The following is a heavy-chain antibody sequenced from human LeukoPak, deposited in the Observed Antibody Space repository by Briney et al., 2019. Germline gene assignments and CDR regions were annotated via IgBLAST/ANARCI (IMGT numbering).Heavy chain of an antibody. CDR3: ARTVATTRYYYYGMDV. Sequence: PSETLPLTCTVSGGSISSYYWSWIRQPPGKGLEWIGYIYYSGSTNYNPSLKSRVTISVDTSKNQFSLKLSSVIAADPAVYYCARTVATTRYYYYGMDVWGQGTTVTVSS. D-gene: IGHD5-12*01. V-gene: IGHV4-59*01. J-gene: IGHJ6*02. CDR2: IYYSGST. CDR1: GGSISSYY.